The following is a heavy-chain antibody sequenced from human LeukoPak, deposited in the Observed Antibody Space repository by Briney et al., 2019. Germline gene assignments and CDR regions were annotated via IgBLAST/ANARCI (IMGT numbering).Heavy chain of an antibody. CDR3: AKKRYDSRGHLGYFLH. D-gene: IGHD3-22*01. CDR1: GFTFSNYV. V-gene: IGHV3-23*01. J-gene: IGHJ1*01. CDR2: ISGSGVDA. Sequence: GGSLRLSRAASGFTFSNYVMTWVRQAPGKGLEWVSGISGSGVDAFYADSVKGRFTISRDNSKNILYLQLNSLRAEDTAVYYCAKKRYDSRGHLGYFLHWGQGTLVTVSS.